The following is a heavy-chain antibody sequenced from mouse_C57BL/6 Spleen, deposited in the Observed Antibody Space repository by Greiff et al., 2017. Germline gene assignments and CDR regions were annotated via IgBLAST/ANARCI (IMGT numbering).Heavy chain of an antibody. Sequence: EVQVVESGGGLVKPGGSLKLSCAASGFTFSDYGMHWVRQAPEQGLEWVAYISSGSSTIYYADTVKGRFTISRDNAKNTLSLQVTSLRSEDTAMYYCAREPLYYDSSAWFAYWGQGTLVTVSA. CDR3: AREPLYYDSSAWFAY. D-gene: IGHD1-1*01. CDR2: ISSGSSTI. CDR1: GFTFSDYG. J-gene: IGHJ3*01. V-gene: IGHV5-17*01.